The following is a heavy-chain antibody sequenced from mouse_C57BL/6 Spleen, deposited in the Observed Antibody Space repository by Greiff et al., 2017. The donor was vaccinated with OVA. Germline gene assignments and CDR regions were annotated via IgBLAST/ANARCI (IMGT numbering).Heavy chain of an antibody. V-gene: IGHV5-17*01. CDR3: ARARRFAY. CDR1: GFTFSDYG. J-gene: IGHJ3*01. Sequence: DVMLVESGGGLVKPGGSLKLSCAASGFTFSDYGMHWVRQAPEKGLEWVAYISSGSSTIYYADTVKGRFTISRDNAKNTLFLQMTSLRFEDTAMYYCARARRFAYWGQGTLVTVSA. CDR2: ISSGSSTI.